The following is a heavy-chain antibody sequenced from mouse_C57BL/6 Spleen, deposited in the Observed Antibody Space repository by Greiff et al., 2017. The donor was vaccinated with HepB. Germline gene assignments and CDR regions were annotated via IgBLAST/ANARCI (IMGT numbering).Heavy chain of an antibody. Sequence: VQLQQPGTELVKPGASVKLSCKASGYTFTSYWMHWVKQRPGQGLEWIGNINPSNGGTNYNEKFKSKATLTVDKSSSTAYMQLSSLTSEDSAVYYWAREGTYYGSSYENYAMDYWGQGTSVTVSS. CDR1: GYTFTSYW. CDR2: INPSNGGT. D-gene: IGHD1-1*01. J-gene: IGHJ4*01. CDR3: AREGTYYGSSYENYAMDY. V-gene: IGHV1-53*01.